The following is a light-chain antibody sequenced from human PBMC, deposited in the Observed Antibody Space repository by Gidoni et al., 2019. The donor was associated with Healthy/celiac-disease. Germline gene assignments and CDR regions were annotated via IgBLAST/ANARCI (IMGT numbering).Light chain of an antibody. Sequence: EIVLTHSPGTLSLSPGERATLSCRASQSVSSSYSAWYQQKPGHAPRLLIYGASSRATGIPDRFSGSGSGTDFTLTISRLEHEAFAVYYCHQYGSSPTFGQGTKVEIK. CDR1: QSVSSSY. V-gene: IGKV3-20*01. J-gene: IGKJ1*01. CDR3: HQYGSSPT. CDR2: GAS.